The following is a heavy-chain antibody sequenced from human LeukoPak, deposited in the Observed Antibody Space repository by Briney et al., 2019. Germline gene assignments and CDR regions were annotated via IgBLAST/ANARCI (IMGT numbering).Heavy chain of an antibody. CDR3: ARAGYYYDSSADEGYFDH. J-gene: IGHJ4*02. Sequence: SVKVSCKASGGTFSSYAISWVRQAPGQGLEWMGRIIPIFGTANYAQKFQGRVTITTDESTSTAYMELSSLRSEDTAVYYCARAGYYYDSSADEGYFDHWGQGTLVTVSS. D-gene: IGHD3-22*01. CDR2: IIPIFGTA. V-gene: IGHV1-69*05. CDR1: GGTFSSYA.